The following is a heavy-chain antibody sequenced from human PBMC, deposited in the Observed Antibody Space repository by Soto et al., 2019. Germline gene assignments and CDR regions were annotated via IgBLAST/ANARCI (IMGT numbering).Heavy chain of an antibody. CDR2: ISGHGGDI. J-gene: IGHJ4*02. Sequence: EVQLLEFGGGLVRPGGSLRLSCAASGFIFSSYAMHWVRQAPGKGLEWDSGISGHGGDIYYADSVKGRFTISRDTATSTLYLQMDSLRADDTAVYYCAREDGCGPFDFWGQGTLVTVSS. D-gene: IGHD2-21*01. CDR3: AREDGCGPFDF. V-gene: IGHV3-23*01. CDR1: GFIFSSYA.